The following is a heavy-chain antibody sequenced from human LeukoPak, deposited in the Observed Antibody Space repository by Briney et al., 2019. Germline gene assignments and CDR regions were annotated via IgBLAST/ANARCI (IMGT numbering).Heavy chain of an antibody. CDR2: IKLDGSEK. CDR1: GFTFGKYW. CDR3: ARDQYDTWSRRGNFDS. V-gene: IGHV3-7*03. Sequence: PGGSLRLSCVASGFTFGKYWMSWVRQAPGKGLEWVANIKLDGSEKNYVDSVKGRLTISGDNTKNSLYLQMNSLRVEDTAVFYCARDQYDTWSRRGNFDSWGQGTLVIVSS. D-gene: IGHD3-3*01. J-gene: IGHJ4*02.